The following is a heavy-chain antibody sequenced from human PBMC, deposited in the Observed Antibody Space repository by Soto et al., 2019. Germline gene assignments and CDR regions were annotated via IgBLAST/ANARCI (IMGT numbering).Heavy chain of an antibody. D-gene: IGHD1-26*01. CDR1: GFTFSSYC. CDR3: AKDRYSGTYHTDFDY. J-gene: IGHJ4*02. V-gene: IGHV3-30*18. Sequence: GGSLRLSCAVSGFTFSSYCIHWVRQAPGKGLEWVALISYDGGNEKYTESVKDRFTISRDDSHNVAYLQMSSLRTEDTAMYYCAKDRYSGTYHTDFDYWGQGSLLPVSS. CDR2: ISYDGGNE.